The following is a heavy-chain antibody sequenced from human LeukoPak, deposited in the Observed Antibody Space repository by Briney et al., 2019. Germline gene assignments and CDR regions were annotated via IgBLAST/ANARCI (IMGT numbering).Heavy chain of an antibody. Sequence: ESGPTLVNPTQTLTLTCTFSGFSLTTSGVGVGWIRQPPGEALEWLALIYWDNNKLYSPSLRSRLTIAKDTSKNQVVLTMTNMDPVDTATYSCAHYGDYRFLYYFDHWGQGTLVTVSS. J-gene: IGHJ4*02. CDR3: AHYGDYRFLYYFDH. D-gene: IGHD4-17*01. CDR2: IYWDNNK. V-gene: IGHV2-5*02. CDR1: GFSLTTSGVG.